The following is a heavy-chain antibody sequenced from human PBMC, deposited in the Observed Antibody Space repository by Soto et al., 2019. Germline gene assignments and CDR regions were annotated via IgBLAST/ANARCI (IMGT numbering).Heavy chain of an antibody. V-gene: IGHV4-39*01. D-gene: IGHD5-18*01. CDR2: IYYIGNT. J-gene: IGHJ5*02. Sequence: SETLSLTCTVSGGSIWTRTYFWDWIRQPQGKGLEWIVSIYYIGNTYYNPSLKSLVTISIDTSENQFSLRLNSVTAADTAVYFCARRGSAVSVATGYVPWGQGTPVTVSP. CDR3: ARRGSAVSVATGYVP. CDR1: GGSIWTRTYF.